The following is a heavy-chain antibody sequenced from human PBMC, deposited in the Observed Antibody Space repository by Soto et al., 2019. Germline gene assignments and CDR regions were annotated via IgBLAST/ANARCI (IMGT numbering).Heavy chain of an antibody. D-gene: IGHD2-2*01. CDR3: ATGGGYCSSSRCYAGFDS. CDR1: GFSFNSYA. Sequence: PGGSLRLSCAASGFSFNSYAMHWVRQAAGKGLEWVSAISGSGSSTYYARSVKGRFTISRDNSKNTLYLQMNSLRAEDTAVYYCATGGGYCSSSRCYAGFDSWGQGTLVTVSS. J-gene: IGHJ4*02. V-gene: IGHV3-23*01. CDR2: ISGSGSST.